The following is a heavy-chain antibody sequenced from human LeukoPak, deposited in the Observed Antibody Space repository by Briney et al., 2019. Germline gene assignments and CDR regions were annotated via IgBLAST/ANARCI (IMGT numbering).Heavy chain of an antibody. D-gene: IGHD3-22*01. V-gene: IGHV3-48*03. J-gene: IGHJ3*02. CDR3: AKAHSSGHDDAFDI. CDR1: GFTFSSYE. Sequence: GSLRLSCAASGFTFSSYEMNWVRQAPGKGLEWVSYISSSGSTIYYADSVKGRFTISRDNAKNSLYLQMNSLRAEDTALYYCAKAHSSGHDDAFDIWGQGTMVTVSS. CDR2: ISSSGSTI.